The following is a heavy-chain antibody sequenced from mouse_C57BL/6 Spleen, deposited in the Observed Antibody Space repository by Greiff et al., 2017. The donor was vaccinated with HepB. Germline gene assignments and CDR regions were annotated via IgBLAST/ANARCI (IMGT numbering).Heavy chain of an antibody. V-gene: IGHV1-26*01. D-gene: IGHD3-2*02. J-gene: IGHJ2*01. Sequence: EVQLQQSGPELVKPGASVKISCKASGYTFTDYYMNWVKQSHGKSLEWIGDINPNNGGTSYNQKFKGKATLTVDKSSSTAYMELRSLTSEDSAVYYCAREAQASFDYWGQGTTLTVSS. CDR2: INPNNGGT. CDR3: AREAQASFDY. CDR1: GYTFTDYY.